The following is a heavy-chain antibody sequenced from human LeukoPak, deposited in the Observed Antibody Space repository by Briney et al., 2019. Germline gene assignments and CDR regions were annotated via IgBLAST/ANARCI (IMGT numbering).Heavy chain of an antibody. CDR1: GITLSNYG. CDR2: ISGSGGRT. D-gene: IGHD3-10*01. J-gene: IGHJ4*02. V-gene: IGHV3-23*01. CDR3: AKTPSGY. Sequence: GGSLRLSCAVSGITLSNYGMSWVRQAPGKGLEWVAGISGSGGRTTYADSVKGRFTISRDNSKNTLYLQMNSLRAEDTAVYYCAKTPSGYWGQGTLVTVSS.